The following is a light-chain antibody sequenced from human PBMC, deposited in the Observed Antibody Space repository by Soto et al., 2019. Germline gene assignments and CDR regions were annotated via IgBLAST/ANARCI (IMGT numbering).Light chain of an antibody. CDR1: QSVDSTF. CDR2: GVS. V-gene: IGKV3-20*01. Sequence: EIVLTQSPGSLSLSPGERATISCRASQSVDSTFFAWYPKKPGQAPMLLMYGVSKRATGIPDRFSGSGSGTDFTLTISRLEPEDFAVYYCQQYMSSVTFGQVTRVEIK. CDR3: QQYMSSVT. J-gene: IGKJ1*01.